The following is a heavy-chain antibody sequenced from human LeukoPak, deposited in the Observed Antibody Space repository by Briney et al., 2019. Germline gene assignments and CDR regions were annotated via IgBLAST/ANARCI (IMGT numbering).Heavy chain of an antibody. CDR3: ARDPSDCSSTSCYYFDY. V-gene: IGHV1-2*02. J-gene: IGHJ4*02. CDR2: INPNSGGT. D-gene: IGHD2-2*01. Sequence: ASVKVSCKASGYTFTGYYMHWVRQAPGQGLEWMGWINPNSGGTNYVQKFQGRVTMTRDTSISTAYMELSRLRSDDTAVYYCARDPSDCSSTSCYYFDYWGQGTLVTVSS. CDR1: GYTFTGYY.